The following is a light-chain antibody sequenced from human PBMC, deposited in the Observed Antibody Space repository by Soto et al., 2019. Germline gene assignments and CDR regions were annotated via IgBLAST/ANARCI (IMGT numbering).Light chain of an antibody. J-gene: IGLJ2*01. CDR3: CSYARGSTLI. CDR1: SSDIGSYNL. CDR2: EST. Sequence: QSVLTQPASVSGSPGQSITISCTGSSSDIGSYNLVFWYQHHPGKAPRLMIYESTNRPSGVSNRFSGSKSGNTASLTISGLQAEDEADYYCCSYARGSTLIFGGGTKLTVL. V-gene: IGLV2-23*01.